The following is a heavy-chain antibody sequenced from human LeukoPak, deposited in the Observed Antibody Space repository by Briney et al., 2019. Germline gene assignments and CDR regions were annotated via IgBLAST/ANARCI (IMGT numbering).Heavy chain of an antibody. J-gene: IGHJ3*02. D-gene: IGHD2-15*01. CDR3: AKDIAVAASNGDAFDI. CDR2: ISWNSGSI. Sequence: TGGSLRLSCAASGFTFSSYSMNWVRQAPGKGLEWVSGISWNSGSIGYADSGKGRFTISRDNAKNSLYLQMNSLRAEDTALYYCAKDIAVAASNGDAFDIWGQGTMVTVSS. V-gene: IGHV3-9*01. CDR1: GFTFSSYS.